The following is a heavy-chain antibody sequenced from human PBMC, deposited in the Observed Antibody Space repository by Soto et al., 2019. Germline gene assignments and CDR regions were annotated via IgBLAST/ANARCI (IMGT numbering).Heavy chain of an antibody. V-gene: IGHV4-28*01. Sequence: KPSETLSLTCAVSGYSTSSSNWWGWIRQPPGKGLEWIGYIHYSGSDYYNPSLKSRVTMSVDTSKNQFSLKLSSVTAVGTAVYYCARNRADSIVGTTDPDAFDIWGQGTMVTVSS. CDR2: IHYSGSD. CDR3: ARNRADSIVGTTDPDAFDI. J-gene: IGHJ3*02. CDR1: GYSTSSSNW. D-gene: IGHD1-26*01.